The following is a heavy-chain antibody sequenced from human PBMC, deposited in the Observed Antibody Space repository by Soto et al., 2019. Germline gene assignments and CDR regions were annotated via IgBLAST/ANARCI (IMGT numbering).Heavy chain of an antibody. CDR2: VNPIISMS. J-gene: IGHJ4*02. CDR3: ATSYGSGYRAFDY. CDR1: GDTFSFYS. V-gene: IGHV1-69*04. D-gene: IGHD3-10*01. Sequence: QVQLVQSGAEVKRPGSSVKVSCKASGDTFSFYSINWVRQAPGLGLEWMGTVNPIISMSNYAQRIQGRVTMTADKSTRTAYMGLSGLRSEDTAMYYCATSYGSGYRAFDYGGQGALVTV.